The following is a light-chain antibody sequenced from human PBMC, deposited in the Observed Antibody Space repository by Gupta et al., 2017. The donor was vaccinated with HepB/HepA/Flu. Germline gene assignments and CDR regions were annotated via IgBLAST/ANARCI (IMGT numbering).Light chain of an antibody. CDR2: WAS. J-gene: IGKJ1*01. Sequence: DIVMTQSPDSLAVSLGERATINCKSSQTVLYSSNNKNYLAWYQQKPGQPPKLLIYWASTRDSGVPDRFSGSGSGTDFTLTISSLQAEDVAAYYCQQYYSAPRTFGQGTKVEIK. CDR3: QQYYSAPRT. V-gene: IGKV4-1*01. CDR1: QTVLYSSNNKNY.